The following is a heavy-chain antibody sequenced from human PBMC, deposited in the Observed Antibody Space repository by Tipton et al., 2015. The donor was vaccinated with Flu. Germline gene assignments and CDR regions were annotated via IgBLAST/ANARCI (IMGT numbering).Heavy chain of an antibody. CDR1: GFTFSRYG. D-gene: IGHD2-2*01. Sequence: SLRLSCAASGFTFSRYGMHWVRQAPGKGLEWVAIISDDGSDKKYADSVKGRFTISRDNSKDTLYLQMNSLRGEDTAVYYCATNRDCRITECYREFDNWGQGTLVTVSS. CDR2: ISDDGSDK. V-gene: IGHV3-30*03. J-gene: IGHJ4*02. CDR3: ATNRDCRITECYREFDN.